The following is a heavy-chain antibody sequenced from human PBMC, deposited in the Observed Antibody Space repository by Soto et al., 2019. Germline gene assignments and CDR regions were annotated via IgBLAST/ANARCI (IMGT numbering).Heavy chain of an antibody. CDR3: ARDLFGELPN. V-gene: IGHV1-18*01. J-gene: IGHJ4*02. CDR1: GFAFTTSG. Sequence: ASVKVSCKTSGFAFTTSGIAWVRQAPGQGLEWMGWFNLYNGDANYAQKFQGRLTMTTDTSTTTAYMELTNLRSDDTDVYFCARDLFGELPNWGQGTLVTVSS. D-gene: IGHD3-10*01. CDR2: FNLYNGDA.